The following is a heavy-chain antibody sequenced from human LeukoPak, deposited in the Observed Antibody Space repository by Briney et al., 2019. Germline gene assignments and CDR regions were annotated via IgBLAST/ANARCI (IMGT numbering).Heavy chain of an antibody. V-gene: IGHV3-23*01. D-gene: IGHD5-18*01. CDR2: ISGSGGST. CDR1: GFTFSSYA. CDR3: AKGLWLFPFDY. Sequence: GGTLRLSCAASGFTFSSYAMSWVRQAPGKGLEWVSAISGSGGSTYYADSVKGRFTISRGNSKNTLYLQMNSLRAEDTAVYYCAKGLWLFPFDYWGQGTLVTVSS. J-gene: IGHJ4*02.